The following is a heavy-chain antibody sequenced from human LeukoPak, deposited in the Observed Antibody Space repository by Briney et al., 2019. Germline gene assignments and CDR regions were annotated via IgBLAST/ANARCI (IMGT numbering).Heavy chain of an antibody. D-gene: IGHD6-13*01. CDR2: INPNSGGT. CDR3: ARGIAAADNWFDP. CDR1: GYTFTGYY. J-gene: IGHJ5*02. Sequence: ASVKVSCKASGYTFTGYYMHWVRQAPGQGLEWMGWINPNSGGTNYAQKFQGRVTMTRDTSISTAYMELSRLRSDDTAVYYCARGIAAADNWFDPWGQGTLVTVSS. V-gene: IGHV1-2*02.